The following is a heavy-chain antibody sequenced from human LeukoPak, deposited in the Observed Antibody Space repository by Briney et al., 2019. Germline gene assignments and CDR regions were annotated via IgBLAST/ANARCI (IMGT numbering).Heavy chain of an antibody. J-gene: IGHJ6*02. CDR2: INPSGGST. Sequence: ASVKVSCKASGYTFTSYYMHWVRQAPGQGLEWMGIINPSGGSTSYAQKFQGRVTMTRDASTSTVYMELSSLRSEDTAVYYCAREQTIPYGMDVWGQGTTVTVSS. CDR1: GYTFTSYY. D-gene: IGHD5-24*01. V-gene: IGHV1-46*01. CDR3: AREQTIPYGMDV.